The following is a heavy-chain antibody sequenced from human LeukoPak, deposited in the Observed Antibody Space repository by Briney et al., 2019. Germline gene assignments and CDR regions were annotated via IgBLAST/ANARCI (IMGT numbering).Heavy chain of an antibody. CDR3: AKSGYYGSXSYQYXFDY. J-gene: IGHJ4*02. Sequence: GGSLRLSCAASGFTFSSYGMHWVRQAPGKGLEWVAVISYDGSNKYYADSVKGRFTISRDNSKNTLYLQMNSLRAEDTAVYYCAKSGYYGSXSYQYXFDYXXQXTLVTVSS. CDR2: ISYDGSNK. CDR1: GFTFSSYG. D-gene: IGHD3-10*01. V-gene: IGHV3-30*18.